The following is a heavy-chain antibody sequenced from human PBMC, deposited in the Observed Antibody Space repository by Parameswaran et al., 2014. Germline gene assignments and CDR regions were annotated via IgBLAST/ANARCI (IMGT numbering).Heavy chain of an antibody. CDR3: ARDYYYGMDV. J-gene: IGHJ6*02. Sequence: WVRQAPGQGLEWMGRINPNSGGTNYAQKFQGRVTMTRDTSISTAYMELSRLRSDDTAVYYCARDYYYGMDVWGQGTTVTVSS. CDR2: INPNSGGT. V-gene: IGHV1-2*06.